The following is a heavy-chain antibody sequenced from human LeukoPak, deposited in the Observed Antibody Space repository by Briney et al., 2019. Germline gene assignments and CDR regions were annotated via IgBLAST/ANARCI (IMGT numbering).Heavy chain of an antibody. CDR2: IYSGGST. J-gene: IGHJ5*02. CDR1: GFTVSSNY. Sequence: GGSLRLSCAASGFTVSSNYMSWVRQAPGKGLEWVSVIYSGGSTYYADSVKGRFTIPRDNSKNTLYLQMNSLRAEDTAVYYCARDHGENWFDPWGQGTLVTVSS. V-gene: IGHV3-53*01. CDR3: ARDHGENWFDP.